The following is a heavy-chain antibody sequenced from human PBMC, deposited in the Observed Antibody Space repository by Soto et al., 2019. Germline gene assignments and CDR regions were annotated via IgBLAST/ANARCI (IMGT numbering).Heavy chain of an antibody. Sequence: QVHLQESGPGLVKPSGTLSLTCGVSGASVSSSHWWAWVRQPPGKGLEGIGEIYHVGFTSYNPSLKSRVITSMDQPRNQFSLKMSSVTGADTAVYYCARVRPPTRTIPAGVLYYFDYWGREAWSPSP. CDR3: ARVRPPTRTIPAGVLYYFDY. CDR2: IYHVGFT. J-gene: IGHJ4*02. CDR1: GASVSSSHW. V-gene: IGHV4-4*02. D-gene: IGHD2-2*01.